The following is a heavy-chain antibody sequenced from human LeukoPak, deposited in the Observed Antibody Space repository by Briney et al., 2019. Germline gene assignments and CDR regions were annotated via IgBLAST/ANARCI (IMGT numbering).Heavy chain of an antibody. D-gene: IGHD2-15*01. J-gene: IGHJ4*02. CDR3: VRVTFEWWSDS. V-gene: IGHV4-38-2*02. Sequence: SETLSLTCSVSGHSITTTYYWGWIRQPPRQRLEWIGAIYHHGKTYYNPSFSSRRTMSADTSKNHYFLSLSSLTSSDTAVYYCVRVTFEWWSDSWGQGTLVTVSS. CDR2: IYHHGKT. CDR1: GHSITTTYY.